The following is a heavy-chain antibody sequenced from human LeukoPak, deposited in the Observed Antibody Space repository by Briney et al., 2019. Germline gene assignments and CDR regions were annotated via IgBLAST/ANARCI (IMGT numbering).Heavy chain of an antibody. Sequence: WGSLRLSCAASGFTFSSYVMTWVRQAPGKGLEWVSAISGSGRRPYYADSLQGRFTISRDNSKNTVSLQMNSLRVEDTAIYYCAKDGHSFYYDGDGYYFDSWGQVTPVTVSS. CDR2: ISGSGRRP. CDR1: GFTFSSYV. D-gene: IGHD3-22*01. CDR3: AKDGHSFYYDGDGYYFDS. J-gene: IGHJ4*02. V-gene: IGHV3-23*01.